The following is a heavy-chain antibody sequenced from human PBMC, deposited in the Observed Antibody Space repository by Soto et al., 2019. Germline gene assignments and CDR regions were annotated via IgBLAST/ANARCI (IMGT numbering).Heavy chain of an antibody. CDR1: GGTISSYA. D-gene: IGHD6-19*01. J-gene: IGHJ6*02. CDR2: IIPFFGTT. CDR3: ARCLYSSGWLGLGMEV. Sequence: SVQICCNSSGGTISSYAISWLLQAPGQGLEWMGGIIPFFGTTNYTQTFQGRVTITADESTSTAYMELNSLRSEGTAVYYCARCLYSSGWLGLGMEVWGPGTAVTV. V-gene: IGHV1-69*13.